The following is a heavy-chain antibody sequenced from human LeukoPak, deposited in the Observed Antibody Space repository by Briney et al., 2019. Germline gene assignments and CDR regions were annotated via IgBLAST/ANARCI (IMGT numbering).Heavy chain of an antibody. Sequence: SETLSLTCTVSGGFMSSSSHDSGWIRQSPGKGLEWIGSIYYSGSTYYNPSLKSRVLISVDTSKNQFSLELRSVTAADTAIYYCTRNMTALSRLDFFDIWGPGTMVTVSS. D-gene: IGHD2-21*02. CDR2: IYYSGST. V-gene: IGHV4-39*01. CDR3: TRNMTALSRLDFFDI. CDR1: GGFMSSSSHD. J-gene: IGHJ3*02.